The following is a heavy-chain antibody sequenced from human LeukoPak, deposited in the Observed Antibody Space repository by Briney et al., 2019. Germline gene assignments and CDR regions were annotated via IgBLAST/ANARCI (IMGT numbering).Heavy chain of an antibody. V-gene: IGHV1-69*04. D-gene: IGHD1-26*01. J-gene: IGHJ4*02. Sequence: SVKVSCKASGGTFSSYAISWVRQAPGQGLEWMGRIIPILGIANYAQKFQGRVTITADKSTSTAYMELSSLRSEDTAVYYCARGSYSAGPDYWGQGTLVTVSS. CDR1: GGTFSSYA. CDR2: IIPILGIA. CDR3: ARGSYSAGPDY.